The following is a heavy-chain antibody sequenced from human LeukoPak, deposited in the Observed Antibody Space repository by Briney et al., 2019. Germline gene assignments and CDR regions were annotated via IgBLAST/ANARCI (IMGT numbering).Heavy chain of an antibody. J-gene: IGHJ5*02. D-gene: IGHD1-26*01. V-gene: IGHV4-59*11. CDR1: GRPISSHY. Sequence: PSDTLSLTCTVSGRPISSHYSSCIRHPPRRGGECGGYISGSGSTNFNPSRKSPVTIAVDTSMHQLPLKMNSATAADTAMYYCARDRHVGSPGGPNWFDPWGQGTLVTVSS. CDR2: ISGSGST. CDR3: ARDRHVGSPGGPNWFDP.